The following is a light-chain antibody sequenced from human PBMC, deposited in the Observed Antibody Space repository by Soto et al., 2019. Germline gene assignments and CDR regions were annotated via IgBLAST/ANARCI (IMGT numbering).Light chain of an antibody. J-gene: IGKJ1*01. V-gene: IGKV1-5*01. CDR3: QQYNSYGT. CDR2: DAS. Sequence: DIQITQSPSTPSASVGDRVTIPCRASQSISSWLAWYQQKPGKAPKLLIYDASSLESGVPSRFSGSGSGTEFTLTISSLQPDDFATYYCQQYNSYGTFGQGTKVDIK. CDR1: QSISSW.